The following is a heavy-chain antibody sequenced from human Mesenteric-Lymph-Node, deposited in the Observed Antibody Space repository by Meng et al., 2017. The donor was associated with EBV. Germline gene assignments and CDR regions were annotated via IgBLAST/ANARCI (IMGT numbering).Heavy chain of an antibody. CDR2: VNPEDGET. V-gene: IGHV1-69-2*01. D-gene: IGHD1-26*01. CDR3: AIFVSIVGGSTPEYVQH. Sequence: QLVQSGAEVKKPGASVKISCKVSGYTFTDYYMQWVQQAPGKGLEWMGLVNPEDGETIYAEKFQGRVTITADRSRDTAYMELSGLRSEDTAIYYCAIFVSIVGGSTPEYVQHWGQGTLVTVSS. J-gene: IGHJ1*01. CDR1: GYTFTDYY.